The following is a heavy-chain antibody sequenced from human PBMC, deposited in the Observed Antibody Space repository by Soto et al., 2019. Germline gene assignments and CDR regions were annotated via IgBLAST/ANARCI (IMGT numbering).Heavy chain of an antibody. Sequence: PSETLSLTCTVSDGSVSSGSYYWNWIRQPPGKGLEWIGFIYHTGSTYYSPSLKNRVAISVDTSKNQFSLKLSSVTAADTAVYFCASPKIAFYNWFDPWGQGTLVTVSS. CDR3: ASPKIAFYNWFDP. D-gene: IGHD3-3*02. CDR1: DGSVSSGSYY. V-gene: IGHV4-30-4*08. J-gene: IGHJ5*02. CDR2: IYHTGST.